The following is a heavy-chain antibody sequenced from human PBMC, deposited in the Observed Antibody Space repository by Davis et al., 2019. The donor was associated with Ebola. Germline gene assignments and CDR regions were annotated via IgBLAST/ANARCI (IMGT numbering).Heavy chain of an antibody. CDR1: GGSFSGYY. J-gene: IGHJ4*02. D-gene: IGHD3-16*02. V-gene: IGHV4-34*01. CDR3: ARGLYDYIWGSYRPAQRFDY. CDR2: INHSGST. Sequence: PSETLSLTCAVYGGSFSGYYWSWIRQPPGKGLEWIGEINHSGSTNYNPSLKSRVTISVDTSKNQFSLKLSSVTAADTAVYYCARGLYDYIWGSYRPAQRFDYWGQGTLVTVSS.